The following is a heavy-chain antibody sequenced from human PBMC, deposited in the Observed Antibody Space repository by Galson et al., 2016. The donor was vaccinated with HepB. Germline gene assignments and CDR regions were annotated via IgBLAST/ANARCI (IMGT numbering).Heavy chain of an antibody. Sequence: SLRLSCAASGFTFEDFVLHWVRQAPGKGLEWLALISWDGSATFYGDSGNGRFTISRDNRQNSLYLQMNSLRSEDTAFYFCAKATGADYFFEHWGQGTLVTVSS. CDR3: AKATGADYFFEH. CDR2: ISWDGSAT. J-gene: IGHJ4*02. D-gene: IGHD4/OR15-4a*01. CDR1: GFTFEDFV. V-gene: IGHV3-43D*03.